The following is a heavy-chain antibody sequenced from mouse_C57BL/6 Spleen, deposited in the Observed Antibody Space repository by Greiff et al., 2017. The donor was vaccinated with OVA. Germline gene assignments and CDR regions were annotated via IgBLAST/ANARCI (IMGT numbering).Heavy chain of an antibody. CDR2: IYPGDGDT. D-gene: IGHD1-1*01. CDR1: GYAFSSSW. J-gene: IGHJ2*01. Sequence: VQRVESGPELVKPGASVKISCKASGYAFSSSWMNWVKQRPGKGLEWIGRIYPGDGDTNYNGKFKGKATLTADKSSSTAYMQLSSLTSEDSAVYFCARALITTVNFDYWGQGTTLTVSS. V-gene: IGHV1-82*01. CDR3: ARALITTVNFDY.